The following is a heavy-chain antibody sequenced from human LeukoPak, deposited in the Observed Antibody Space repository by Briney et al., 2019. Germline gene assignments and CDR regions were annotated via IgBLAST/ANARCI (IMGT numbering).Heavy chain of an antibody. CDR3: ARGDPQVVAASIRI. J-gene: IGHJ3*02. CDR2: ISAYNGNT. V-gene: IGHV1-18*01. Sequence: ASVKVSCKAAGYTFTSYGISWVRQAPGQGLEWMGWISAYNGNTNYAQKLQGRVTMTTDTSTSTAYMELRSLRSDDTAVYYCARGDPQVVAASIRIWGQGTMVTVSS. D-gene: IGHD2-15*01. CDR1: GYTFTSYG.